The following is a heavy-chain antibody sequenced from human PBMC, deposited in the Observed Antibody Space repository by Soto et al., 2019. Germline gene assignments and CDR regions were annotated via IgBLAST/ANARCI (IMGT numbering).Heavy chain of an antibody. J-gene: IGHJ4*02. D-gene: IGHD2-15*01. CDR2: ISSDGSST. CDR3: ARATGSNNPFDS. V-gene: IGHV3-74*01. Sequence: GGSLRLSCAASGFTFSTYWMHWVRQGPGRGLVWVSRISSDGSSTTYADSVKGRFTTSRDNARNTLYLQMDSLRAEDTAIYYCARATGSNNPFDSWGQGTLVTVSS. CDR1: GFTFSTYW.